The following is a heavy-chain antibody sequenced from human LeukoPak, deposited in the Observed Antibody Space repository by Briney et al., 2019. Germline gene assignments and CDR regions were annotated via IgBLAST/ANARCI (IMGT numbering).Heavy chain of an antibody. J-gene: IGHJ6*03. V-gene: IGHV4-4*07. CDR1: GGSISSYF. CDR2: IYTSGST. CDR3: ARDRYYGSSGDYYYYMDV. D-gene: IGHD3-22*01. Sequence: SETLSLTCTVSGGSISSYFWTWIRQPAGMGLEWIGRIYTSGSTNYNPSLKSRVTMSVDTSKNQFSLKLSSVTAADTAVYYCARDRYYGSSGDYYYYMDVWGKGTTVTISS.